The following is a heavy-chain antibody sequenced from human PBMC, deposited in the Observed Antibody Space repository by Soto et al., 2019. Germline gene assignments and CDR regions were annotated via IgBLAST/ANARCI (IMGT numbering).Heavy chain of an antibody. Sequence: QLQLQESGSGLVKPSQTLSLTCAVSGGSISSGGYSWSWIRQPPGKGLEWIGYIYHSGSTYYNPSRNSRAAISVYRYTNNSYLTLTSETTANTAVYYSHARGPLPTAGNADYYYSGMDVWGQGTTVTVSS. J-gene: IGHJ6*02. CDR2: IYHSGST. CDR3: HARGPLPTAGNADYYYSGMDV. D-gene: IGHD1-26*01. CDR1: GGSISSGGYS. V-gene: IGHV4-30-2*01.